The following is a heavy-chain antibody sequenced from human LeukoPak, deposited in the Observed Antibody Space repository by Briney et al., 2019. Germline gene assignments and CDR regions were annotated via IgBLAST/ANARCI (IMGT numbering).Heavy chain of an antibody. V-gene: IGHV3-66*01. J-gene: IGHJ4*02. Sequence: GRSLRLSCAASGFTVSSNYMSWVRQAPGKGLEWVSVIYSGGSTYYADSVKGRFTISRDNSKNTLYLQMNSLRAEDTAVYYCARALYGDYFDYWGQGTLVTVSS. D-gene: IGHD4-17*01. CDR1: GFTVSSNY. CDR3: ARALYGDYFDY. CDR2: IYSGGST.